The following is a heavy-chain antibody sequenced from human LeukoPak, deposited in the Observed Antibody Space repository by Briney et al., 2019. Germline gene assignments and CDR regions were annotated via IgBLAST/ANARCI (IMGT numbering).Heavy chain of an antibody. CDR2: ISSDGSST. CDR1: GFTFSNYW. V-gene: IGHV3-74*01. CDR3: AKDQRYCGGDCYSSFDY. D-gene: IGHD2-21*02. J-gene: IGHJ4*02. Sequence: PGGSLRLSCAVSGFTFSNYWTHWVRQAPGKRLVWVSRISSDGSSTSYADSVKGRFTISRDNAKNTLYLQMNSLRDEDTAVYYCAKDQRYCGGDCYSSFDYWGQGTLVTVSS.